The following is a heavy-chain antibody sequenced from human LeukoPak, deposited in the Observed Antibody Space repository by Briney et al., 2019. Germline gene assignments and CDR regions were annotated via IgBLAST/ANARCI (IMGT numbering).Heavy chain of an antibody. CDR1: GGSFSGYY. CDR3: ARADYGDYAGDY. J-gene: IGHJ4*02. Sequence: PSETLSLTCAVYGGSFSGYYWSWIRQPPGKGLEWIGEINHSGSTNYNPSLKSRVTISVDTSKNQFSLKLSSVTAADTAVYYCARADYGDYAGDYWGQGTLVTVSS. CDR2: INHSGST. V-gene: IGHV4-34*01. D-gene: IGHD4-17*01.